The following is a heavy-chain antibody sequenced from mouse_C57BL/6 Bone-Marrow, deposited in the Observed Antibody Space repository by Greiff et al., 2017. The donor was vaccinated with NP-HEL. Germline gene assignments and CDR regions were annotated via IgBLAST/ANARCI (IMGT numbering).Heavy chain of an antibody. CDR1: GYTFTSYW. CDR2: INHSSGYN. D-gene: IGHD1-1*01. J-gene: IGHJ4*01. Sequence: VQLQQSGAELAKPGASVKLSCKASGYTFTSYWMHWVKQRPGQGLEWIGYINHSSGYNKYTQKVQDKATLTADKSSSTAYMQLSSLTYVDSAVYYCARSPLITTVVADDAMDYWGQGTSVTVSS. V-gene: IGHV1-7*01. CDR3: ARSPLITTVVADDAMDY.